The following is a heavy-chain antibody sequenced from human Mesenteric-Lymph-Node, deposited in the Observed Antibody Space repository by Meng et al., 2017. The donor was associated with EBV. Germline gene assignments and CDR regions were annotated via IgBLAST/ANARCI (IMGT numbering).Heavy chain of an antibody. CDR3: ARDRHFDP. CDR2: INHGGST. J-gene: IGHJ5*02. Sequence: QVQLKQWGAGLLKPSETLSLPCGVYGGSLSGYYWNWIRQPPGKGLEWIGDINHGGSTSYNPSLKSRVTISVDTSKNEFSLKMTSVTAADTAVYYCARDRHFDPWGQGTLVTVSS. CDR1: GGSLSGYY. V-gene: IGHV4-34*01.